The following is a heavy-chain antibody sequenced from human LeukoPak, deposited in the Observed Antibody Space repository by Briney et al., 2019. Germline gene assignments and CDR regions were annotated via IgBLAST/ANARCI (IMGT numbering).Heavy chain of an antibody. J-gene: IGHJ4*02. V-gene: IGHV3-7*01. CDR3: ARVVSSSRGFDY. Sequence: GGSLRLSCAASGFTFSSYWMSWVRQAPGKGPEWVANIKQDGSEKYYVDSVKGRFTISRDNAKKSLYLQMNSLRVEDTAVYYCARVVSSSRGFDYWGQGTLVTVSS. CDR2: IKQDGSEK. D-gene: IGHD6-13*01. CDR1: GFTFSSYW.